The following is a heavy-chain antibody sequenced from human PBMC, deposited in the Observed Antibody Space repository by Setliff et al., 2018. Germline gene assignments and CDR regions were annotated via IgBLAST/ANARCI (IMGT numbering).Heavy chain of an antibody. CDR3: ARKGISALSGAFDM. Sequence: SETLSLTCTVSGGSISNYYWSWIRQPAGKGLEWIGRIYTSGSTNYNPSLKSRATMSVDTSKNQFSLKLSSVTAADTAVYYCARKGISALSGAFDMWGQGTMVTVSS. J-gene: IGHJ3*02. V-gene: IGHV4-4*07. D-gene: IGHD1-26*01. CDR1: GGSISNYY. CDR2: IYTSGST.